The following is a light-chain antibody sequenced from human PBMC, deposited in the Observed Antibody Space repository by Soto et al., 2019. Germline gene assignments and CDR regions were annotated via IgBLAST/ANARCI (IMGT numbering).Light chain of an antibody. J-gene: IGKJ2*01. CDR1: QSISSW. Sequence: DIQMTQSPSTLSASVGDRVTITCRSSQSISSWLAWYQQKPGKAPKLLIYKASSLESGVPSRFSGSGSGTEVTLTISSLQPDDFATYYCQQYHSYSYTFGQGTKLEIK. V-gene: IGKV1-5*03. CDR3: QQYHSYSYT. CDR2: KAS.